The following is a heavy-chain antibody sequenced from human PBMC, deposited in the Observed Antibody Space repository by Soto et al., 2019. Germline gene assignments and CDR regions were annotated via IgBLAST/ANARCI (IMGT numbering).Heavy chain of an antibody. CDR3: ARNFKYWPNGVCDLHYFAVDV. J-gene: IGHJ6*02. Sequence: QAQLVESGGGVIQPGRSLRLSCAASGYTFSNYAMHWVRQAPGKGLEWVAFISHDGNDKYYADSVKGRFTISRDNCKNTPYLQKNSLRPDDTAVYYCARNFKYWPNGVCDLHYFAVDVWGPGTTVTVSS. CDR1: GYTFSNYA. D-gene: IGHD2-8*01. V-gene: IGHV3-30-3*01. CDR2: ISHDGNDK.